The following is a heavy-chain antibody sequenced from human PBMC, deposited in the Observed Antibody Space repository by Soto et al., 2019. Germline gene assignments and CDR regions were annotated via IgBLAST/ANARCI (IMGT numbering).Heavy chain of an antibody. CDR1: GFTFSSYW. D-gene: IGHD3-22*01. CDR2: IKPDGSEK. CDR3: ARGDYDDTTGPFSDAFDI. V-gene: IGHV3-7*04. J-gene: IGHJ3*02. Sequence: EVQLVESGGGLVQPGGSLRLSCAASGFTFSSYWMSWVRQAPGKGLEWVANIKPDGSEKWYVDSVKGRFTISRDNAKNSLYLQVNSLRAEDTAVYYCARGDYDDTTGPFSDAFDIWGQGTMVTVSS.